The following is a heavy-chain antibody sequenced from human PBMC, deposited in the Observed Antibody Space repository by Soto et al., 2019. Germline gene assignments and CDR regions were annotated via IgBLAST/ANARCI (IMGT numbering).Heavy chain of an antibody. J-gene: IGHJ5*02. CDR2: VYYSGAT. CDR1: GGSISSYY. CDR3: ASQGYCANGVCFGWFDP. Sequence: SETLSLTCTVSGGSISSYYWSWIRQPPGKGLEWIGFVYYSGATSYNPSLKSRVSMSIDTTKNQFSLKLSSVTAADTAVYYCASQGYCANGVCFGWFDPWGQGTLVTVYS. D-gene: IGHD2-8*01. V-gene: IGHV4-59*01.